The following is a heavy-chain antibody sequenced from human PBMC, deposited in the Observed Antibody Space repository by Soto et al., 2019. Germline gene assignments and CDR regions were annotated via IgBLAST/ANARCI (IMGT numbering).Heavy chain of an antibody. D-gene: IGHD2-21*02. V-gene: IGHV2-5*02. Sequence: QITLKESGPTLVKPTQTLTLTCTISGFSLSTGGVGVGWIRQPPGKALEWLALIYWADDKRYSPSLKSRLTTTKDTYKNPEVITMTNMDSVDTTTYYCAHSRCGGDCLQSYSSHYYHGMDAWGQGTTVTVSS. J-gene: IGHJ6*02. CDR2: IYWADDK. CDR3: AHSRCGGDCLQSYSSHYYHGMDA. CDR1: GFSLSTGGVG.